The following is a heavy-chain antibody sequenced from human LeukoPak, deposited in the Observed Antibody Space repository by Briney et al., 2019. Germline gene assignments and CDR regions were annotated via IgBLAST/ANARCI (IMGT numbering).Heavy chain of an antibody. V-gene: IGHV3-23*01. J-gene: IGHJ4*02. CDR1: GFTFSNYA. D-gene: IGHD6-19*01. CDR3: ARDRGWYHADS. CDR2: ISGSGGST. Sequence: GGSLRLSCTASGFTFSNYAMSWVRQAPGKGLEWVSAISGSGGSTGYADSVKGRFTISRDNSKNTLYLQMNSLRAEDTAVYYCARDRGWYHADSWGQGTLVTVSP.